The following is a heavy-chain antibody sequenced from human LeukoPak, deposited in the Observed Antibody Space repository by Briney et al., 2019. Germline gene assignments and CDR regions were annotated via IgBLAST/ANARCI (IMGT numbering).Heavy chain of an antibody. J-gene: IGHJ6*02. CDR3: ATVYSSSPLRPMDV. Sequence: GGSLRLSCAASGFIFSSYSMNWVRQAPGKGLEWVSAISGSGGGTYYVASVKGRFTISRDNSKNTLYLQMNSLRAEDTAVYYCATVYSSSPLRPMDVWGQGTTVTVSS. CDR1: GFIFSSYS. V-gene: IGHV3-23*01. CDR2: ISGSGGGT. D-gene: IGHD2-2*01.